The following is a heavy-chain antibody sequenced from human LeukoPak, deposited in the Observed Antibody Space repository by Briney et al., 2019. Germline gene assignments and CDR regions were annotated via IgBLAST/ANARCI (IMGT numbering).Heavy chain of an antibody. Sequence: VASVKVSCKASGYTFTGYYIHWMRQAPGQGLEWMGWINPNSGGTNYVQKFQGRVTMTRDTSISTAYMELNSLRSDDTALYYCARRAGYCSSSNCYDFGYWGQGTLVTVSS. CDR2: INPNSGGT. V-gene: IGHV1-2*02. D-gene: IGHD2-2*01. CDR3: ARRAGYCSSSNCYDFGY. J-gene: IGHJ4*02. CDR1: GYTFTGYY.